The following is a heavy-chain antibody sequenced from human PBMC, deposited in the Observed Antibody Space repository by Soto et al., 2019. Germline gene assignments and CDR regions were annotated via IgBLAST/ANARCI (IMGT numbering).Heavy chain of an antibody. D-gene: IGHD1-7*01. V-gene: IGHV1-8*02. CDR2: MNPINGAT. J-gene: IGHJ6*02. Sequence: ASVKVSCKASGYDFTAYDINWVRQASGQGLEWMGWMNPINGATGSARRFQGRVSMTRNTATGTAYLELTSLRSDDSAVYYCGRGPSPRAPASGTTYYYAMDVWGQGTTVTVSS. CDR3: GRGPSPRAPASGTTYYYAMDV. CDR1: GYDFTAYD.